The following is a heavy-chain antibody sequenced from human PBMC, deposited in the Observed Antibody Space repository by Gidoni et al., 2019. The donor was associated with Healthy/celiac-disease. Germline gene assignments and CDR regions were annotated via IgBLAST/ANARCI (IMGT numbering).Heavy chain of an antibody. Sequence: QLQLQESGPGLVKPSETQSLTCTVSGGSISSSRYYWGWIPQPPWKGLEWSGSIYYSGSTYYNPSLKSRVTISVDTSKNQFSLKLSSVTAADTAVYYCARRMDDDFWSGYYINPDIWGQGTMVTVSS. CDR3: ARRMDDDFWSGYYINPDI. CDR1: GGSISSSRYY. V-gene: IGHV4-39*01. CDR2: IYYSGST. D-gene: IGHD3-3*01. J-gene: IGHJ3*02.